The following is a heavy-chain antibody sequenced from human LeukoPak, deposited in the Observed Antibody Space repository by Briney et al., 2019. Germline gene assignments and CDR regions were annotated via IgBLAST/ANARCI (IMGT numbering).Heavy chain of an antibody. Sequence: PGGSLRLSCAASGFTFSSYGMSWVRQAPGKGLEWVSAISGSGGSTYYADSVKGRFTISRDNSKNTLYLQMNSLRAEDTAVYYCAKDGWFGEHYYYYYYMDVWGKGTTVTISS. D-gene: IGHD3-10*01. CDR1: GFTFSSYG. CDR3: AKDGWFGEHYYYYYYMDV. CDR2: ISGSGGST. V-gene: IGHV3-23*01. J-gene: IGHJ6*03.